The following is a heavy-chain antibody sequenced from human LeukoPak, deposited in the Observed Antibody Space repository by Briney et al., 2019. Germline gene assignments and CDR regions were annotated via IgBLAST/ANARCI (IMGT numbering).Heavy chain of an antibody. CDR3: AKRPGIAAAGTLDWFDP. Sequence: GGSLRLSCAASGFTFKAYVMNWVRQAPGKGLEWVSGISTSGFTTYYADSVKGRFIISRDNSKNTLYLQMNSLRAEDTAVYYCAKRPGIAAAGTLDWFDPWGQGTLVTVSS. J-gene: IGHJ5*02. D-gene: IGHD6-13*01. V-gene: IGHV3-23*01. CDR2: ISTSGFTT. CDR1: GFTFKAYV.